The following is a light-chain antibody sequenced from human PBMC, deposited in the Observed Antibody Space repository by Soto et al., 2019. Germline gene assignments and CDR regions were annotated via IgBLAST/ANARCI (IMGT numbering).Light chain of an antibody. CDR2: DAS. CDR3: QQYDNLPLA. J-gene: IGKJ3*01. Sequence: DIQMTQSPSSLSASVGDRVTITCQASQDISNYLNWYQQQPGKAPKLLIYDASNLEKGVPSRFSGSGSGTDVTFTISSLQPEDIATYYCQQYDNLPLAFGPGTKVDIK. CDR1: QDISNY. V-gene: IGKV1-33*01.